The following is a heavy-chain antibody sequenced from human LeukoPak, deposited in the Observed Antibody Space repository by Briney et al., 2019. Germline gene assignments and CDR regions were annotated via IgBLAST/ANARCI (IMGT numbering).Heavy chain of an antibody. CDR2: ISSSSSYI. CDR1: GFTFSSYS. V-gene: IGHV3-21*01. D-gene: IGHD3-10*01. CDR3: AVYGSGSYYKSHNWFDP. Sequence: GGSLRLSCAASGFTFSSYSMNWVRQAPGKGLEWVSSISSSSSYIYYADSVKGRFTISRDNAKNSLYLQMNSLRAEDTAMYYCAVYGSGSYYKSHNWFDPWGQGTLVTVSS. J-gene: IGHJ5*02.